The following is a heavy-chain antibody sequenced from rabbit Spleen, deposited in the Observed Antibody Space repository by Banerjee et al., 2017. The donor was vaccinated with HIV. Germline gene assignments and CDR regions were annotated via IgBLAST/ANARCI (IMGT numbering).Heavy chain of an antibody. D-gene: IGHD6-1*01. CDR1: GFDFSNSDY. V-gene: IGHV1S40*01. CDR3: ARDTASSFSSYGMDL. CDR2: IVGSTSGFT. Sequence: QSLEESGGDLVKPEGSLTLTCTASGFDFSNSDYMCWVRQAPGKGLEWISCIVGSTSGFTYSATWARGRFTISKTSSTTVTLQMTSLTVADTATYFCARDTASSFSSYGMDLWGQGTLVTVS. J-gene: IGHJ3*01.